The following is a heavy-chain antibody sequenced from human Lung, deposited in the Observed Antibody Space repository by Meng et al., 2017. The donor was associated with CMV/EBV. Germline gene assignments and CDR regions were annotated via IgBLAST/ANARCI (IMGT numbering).Heavy chain of an antibody. CDR1: GGTFSNYP. CDR3: ATEGPLNWFDS. CDR2: FIPVFHTP. J-gene: IGHJ5*01. Sequence: SXXVSCKASGGTFSNYPISWVRQAPGQGLEWMGGFIPVFHTPNYAQKFQGRLTITTDESTNTAYKKLNSLTSGDTAVYYCATEGPLNWFDSWGQGSLVTGSS. V-gene: IGHV1-69*05.